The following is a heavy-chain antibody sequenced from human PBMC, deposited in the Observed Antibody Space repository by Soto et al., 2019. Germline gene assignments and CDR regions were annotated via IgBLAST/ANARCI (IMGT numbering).Heavy chain of an antibody. Sequence: SETLSLTCTVSGGSISDISYCWGWIRQPPGRGLQWIGCMFYSGATYYNPSLKNRVTLSVDTSNNEFSLKLVSVTAPDTAVYYCARHKSGSDWLDPWGQGTLVTVSS. J-gene: IGHJ5*02. CDR2: MFYSGAT. CDR3: ARHKSGSDWLDP. CDR1: GGSISDISYC. V-gene: IGHV4-39*01. D-gene: IGHD2-15*01.